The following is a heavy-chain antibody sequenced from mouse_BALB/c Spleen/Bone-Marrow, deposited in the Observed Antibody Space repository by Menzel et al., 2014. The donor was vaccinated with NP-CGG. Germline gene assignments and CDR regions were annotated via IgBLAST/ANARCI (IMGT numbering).Heavy chain of an antibody. CDR2: ISYSGST. J-gene: IGHJ2*01. CDR3: TRGTGFDY. V-gene: IGHV3-2*02. D-gene: IGHD3-3*01. Sequence: EVQLVESGPGLVKPSQSLSLTCTVTGYSITSDYVWNWIRQFSGNKLEWMGYISYSGSTGCNPSLRSRISITRDTSKNQFFLQLNSVTTEDTATYYCTRGTGFDYWGQGTALTVSS. CDR1: GYSITSDYV.